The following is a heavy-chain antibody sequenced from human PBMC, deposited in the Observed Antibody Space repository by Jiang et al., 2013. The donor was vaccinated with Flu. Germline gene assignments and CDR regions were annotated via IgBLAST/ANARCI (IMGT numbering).Heavy chain of an antibody. CDR3: AKLGSGWYWGGPGFDP. J-gene: IGHJ5*02. V-gene: IGHV3-23*01. D-gene: IGHD6-19*01. CDR1: GFTFSNYA. Sequence: VQLLESWGRLGTAWGSLRLSCAASGFTFSNYAMTWVRQAPGRGLEWVSGIRENGVDTYYADSVRGRFTVSRDNSKNTLYLQMNSLSAEDTAVYYCAKLGSGWYWGGPGFDPWGQGTLVQRLL. CDR2: IRENGVDT.